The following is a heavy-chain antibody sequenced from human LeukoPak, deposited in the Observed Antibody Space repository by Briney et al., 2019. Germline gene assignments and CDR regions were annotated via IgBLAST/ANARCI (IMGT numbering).Heavy chain of an antibody. CDR2: INPNSGGT. CDR3: ARNKYSSSWSTHLRYNWFDP. J-gene: IGHJ5*02. V-gene: IGHV1-2*02. D-gene: IGHD6-13*01. CDR1: GYTFTGYY. Sequence: ASVKVSCKASGYTFTGYYMHWVRQAPGQGLEWMGWINPNSGGTNYAQKFQGRVTMTRDTSISIAYMELSRLRSDDTAVYYCARNKYSSSWSTHLRYNWFDPWGQGTLVTVSS.